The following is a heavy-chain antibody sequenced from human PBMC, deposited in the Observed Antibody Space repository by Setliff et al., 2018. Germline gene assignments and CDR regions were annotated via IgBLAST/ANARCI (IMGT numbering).Heavy chain of an antibody. CDR2: IIPIFGTA. Sequence: GASVKVSCKASGGTFSSYAISWVRQAPGQGLEWMGGIIPIFGTANYAQKFQGRVTITADESTSTAYMELSSLRSEDTAVYYCAREGPFIAAAGTAWFDPWGQGTLVTV. J-gene: IGHJ5*02. CDR1: GGTFSSYA. CDR3: AREGPFIAAAGTAWFDP. V-gene: IGHV1-69*13. D-gene: IGHD6-13*01.